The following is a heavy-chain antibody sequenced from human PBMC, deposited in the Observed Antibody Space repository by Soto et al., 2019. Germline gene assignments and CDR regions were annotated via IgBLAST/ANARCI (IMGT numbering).Heavy chain of an antibody. CDR3: ARGVAGPLHWFDP. J-gene: IGHJ5*02. V-gene: IGHV1-3*01. CDR1: GYTFTSYA. CDR2: INAGNGNT. Sequence: ASVKVSFKASGYTFTSYAMHWVRQAPGQRLEWMGWINAGNGNTKYSQKFQGRVTITRDTSVSTAYMELSSLRSEDTAVYYCARGVAGPLHWFDPWGQGTLVTVS. D-gene: IGHD6-19*01.